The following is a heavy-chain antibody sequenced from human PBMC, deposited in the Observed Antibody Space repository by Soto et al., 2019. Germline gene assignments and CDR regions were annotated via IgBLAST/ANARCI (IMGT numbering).Heavy chain of an antibody. Sequence: EVQLLESGGGLVQPGGSLRLSCAASGFTFSSYAMSCVRQAPGKGLEWVSAISGSGGSTYYADSVKGRFTISRDNSKNTLYLQMNSLRAEDTAVYYCARGDYYGSGSYFSDYYGMDVWGQGTTVTVSS. CDR3: ARGDYYGSGSYFSDYYGMDV. J-gene: IGHJ6*02. CDR2: ISGSGGST. D-gene: IGHD3-10*01. V-gene: IGHV3-23*01. CDR1: GFTFSSYA.